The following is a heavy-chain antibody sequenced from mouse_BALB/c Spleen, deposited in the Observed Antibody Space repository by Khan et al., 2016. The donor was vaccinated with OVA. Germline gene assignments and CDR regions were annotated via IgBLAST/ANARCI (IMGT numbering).Heavy chain of an antibody. CDR1: GYTFTSYT. V-gene: IGHV1-4*01. J-gene: IGHJ3*01. Sequence: QVQLQQSGAELARPGASVKMSCKASGYTFTSYTIHWIKLRPGQGLEWIGYINPSNGYSNYNQKFKDKVTLTADKSSTTAYMQLRSLTSDDSAVXNCVRDGAYHRDDGWFAYWGLGTLVTVSA. D-gene: IGHD2-14*01. CDR2: INPSNGYS. CDR3: VRDGAYHRDDGWFAY.